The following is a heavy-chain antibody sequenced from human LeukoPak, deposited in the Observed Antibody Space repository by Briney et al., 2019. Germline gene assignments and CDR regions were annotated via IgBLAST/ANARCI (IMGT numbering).Heavy chain of an antibody. CDR3: ARGRASAFDI. CDR2: IYYSGST. CDR1: GGSISSSSYY. J-gene: IGHJ3*02. V-gene: IGHV4-39*01. D-gene: IGHD1-26*01. Sequence: PSETLSLTCTVSGGSISSSSYYWGWIRQPPGKGLEWIGSIYYSGSTYYNPSLKSRVTISVDTSKNQFSLQLYSVTPDDTAVYYCARGRASAFDIWGQGTVVAVSS.